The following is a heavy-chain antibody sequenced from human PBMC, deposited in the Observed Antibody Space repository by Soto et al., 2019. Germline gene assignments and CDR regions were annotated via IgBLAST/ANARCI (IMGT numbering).Heavy chain of an antibody. V-gene: IGHV3-48*04. CDR2: IGARGFPI. CDR3: ATEPFDY. CDR1: GLDFGVYP. Sequence: VQLVESGGGVMQPGGSLRLSCAASGLDFGVYPMNWVRQAPGKGLEWVSDIGARGFPIYYADSVRGRFAMSRDNANNSVFLRMDSLRAEDTAQYFCATEPFDYWGRGALVTVAS. J-gene: IGHJ4*02.